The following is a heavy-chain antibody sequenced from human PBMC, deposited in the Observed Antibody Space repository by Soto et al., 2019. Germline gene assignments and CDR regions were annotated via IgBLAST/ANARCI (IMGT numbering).Heavy chain of an antibody. CDR1: GFTFSSYA. CDR2: ISGSGGST. Sequence: VGSLRLPCAASGFTFSSYAMSWVRQAPGKGLEWASAISGSGGSTYYADSVKGRFTISRDNSKNTLYLQMNSLRAEDTAVYYCAKSWIIMVRGVGPNWFDPWGQGTLVTVSS. D-gene: IGHD3-10*01. V-gene: IGHV3-23*01. J-gene: IGHJ5*02. CDR3: AKSWIIMVRGVGPNWFDP.